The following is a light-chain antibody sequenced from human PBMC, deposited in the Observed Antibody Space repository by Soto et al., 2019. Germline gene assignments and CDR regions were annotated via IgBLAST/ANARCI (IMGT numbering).Light chain of an antibody. CDR3: SSYTSSTTFV. V-gene: IGLV2-14*01. CDR2: DVS. Sequence: QSALTQPASVSGSPGQSITISCTGTSSDVGRYNYVSWYQQPPGKAPKLMIYDVSNRPSGVSNRFSGSKSGNTASLSISGLQAEDEADYYCSSYTSSTTFVFGSGTKLTVL. CDR1: SSDVGRYNY. J-gene: IGLJ1*01.